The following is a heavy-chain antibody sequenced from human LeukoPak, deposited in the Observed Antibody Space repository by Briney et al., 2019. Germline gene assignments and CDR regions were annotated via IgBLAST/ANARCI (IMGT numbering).Heavy chain of an antibody. CDR2: INHSGST. V-gene: IGHV4-34*01. CDR3: ARVRRRYSGYDGFDY. J-gene: IGHJ4*02. CDR1: GGSISSYY. Sequence: PSETLSLTCTVSGGSISSYYWSWIRQPPGKGLEWIGEINHSGSTNYNPSLKSRVTISVDTSKNQFSLKLSSVTAADTAVYYCARVRRRYSGYDGFDYWGQGTLVTVSS. D-gene: IGHD5-12*01.